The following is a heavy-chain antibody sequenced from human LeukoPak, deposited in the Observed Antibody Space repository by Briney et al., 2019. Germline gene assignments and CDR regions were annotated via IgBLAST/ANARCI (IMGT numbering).Heavy chain of an antibody. CDR1: GYTFTSYD. V-gene: IGHV1-8*01. CDR2: MNPNSGNT. D-gene: IGHD6-13*01. CDR3: ARPRAAAGTGSDAFDI. Sequence: ASVKVSCKASGYTFTSYDINWVRQATGQGLEWMGWMNPNSGNTGYAQKFQGRVTMTRNTSISTAYMELSSLRSEDTAVYYCARPRAAAGTGSDAFDIWGQGTMVTVSS. J-gene: IGHJ3*02.